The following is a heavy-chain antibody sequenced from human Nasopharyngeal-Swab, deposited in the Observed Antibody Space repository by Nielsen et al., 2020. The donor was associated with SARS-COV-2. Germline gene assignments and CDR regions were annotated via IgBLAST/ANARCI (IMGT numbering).Heavy chain of an antibody. J-gene: IGHJ4*02. Sequence: LSLTCAASGFPFTSHGMYWVRQAPGEGLDWVAFIRNDGSNKNYADSVKGRFTISRDNSKNTLYLQMNSLRAEDTAMYYCAKDRQLWSNDFDYWGQGTLVTVSS. CDR2: IRNDGSNK. V-gene: IGHV3-30*02. CDR3: AKDRQLWSNDFDY. D-gene: IGHD5-18*01. CDR1: GFPFTSHG.